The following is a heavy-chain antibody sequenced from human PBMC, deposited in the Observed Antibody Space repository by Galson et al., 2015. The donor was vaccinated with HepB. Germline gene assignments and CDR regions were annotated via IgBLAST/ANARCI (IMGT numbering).Heavy chain of an antibody. CDR2: ISSSGSYI. D-gene: IGHD6-19*01. J-gene: IGHJ4*02. Sequence: SLRLSCAASGFTFSTYTMNWVRQAPGKRLEWVSSISSSGSYIYYADSLKGRFTISRDNAKNSLFLQVNSLGADDTAVYYCARVRSSAWYVDYWGQRTLVTVSS. CDR3: ARVRSSAWYVDY. CDR1: GFTFSTYT. V-gene: IGHV3-21*01.